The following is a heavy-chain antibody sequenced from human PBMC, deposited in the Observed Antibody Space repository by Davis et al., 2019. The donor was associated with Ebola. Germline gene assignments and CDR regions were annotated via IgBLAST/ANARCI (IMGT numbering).Heavy chain of an antibody. V-gene: IGHV5-10-1*01. J-gene: IGHJ3*02. Sequence: GESLKISCQGVGFTFTNYWIGWVRQMSGKGLEWMGRIDPSDSYSNYSPSFGGHVSISADKSFNTAHLQWNSLKASDTAMYFCARILTYTGDAYDIWGQGTMVTVSS. CDR1: GFTFTNYW. CDR3: ARILTYTGDAYDI. D-gene: IGHD3-9*01. CDR2: IDPSDSYS.